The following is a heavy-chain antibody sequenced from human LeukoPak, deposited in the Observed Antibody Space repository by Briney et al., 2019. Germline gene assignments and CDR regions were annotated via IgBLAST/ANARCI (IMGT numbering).Heavy chain of an antibody. Sequence: ASVNVSCKASGYTFTSYGISWVRQAPGQGLEWMGWISAYNGNTNYAQKLQGRVTMTTDTSTSTAYMELRSLRSDDTAVYYCAREYYDSSGYYSPCFDYWGQGTLVTVSS. J-gene: IGHJ4*02. CDR1: GYTFTSYG. D-gene: IGHD3-22*01. V-gene: IGHV1-18*01. CDR2: ISAYNGNT. CDR3: AREYYDSSGYYSPCFDY.